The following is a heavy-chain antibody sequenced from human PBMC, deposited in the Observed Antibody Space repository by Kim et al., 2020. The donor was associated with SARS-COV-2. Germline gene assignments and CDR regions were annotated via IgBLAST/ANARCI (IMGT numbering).Heavy chain of an antibody. CDR2: ISSSSSYI. V-gene: IGHV3-21*01. Sequence: GGSLRLSCAASGFTFSSYSMNWVRQAPGKGLEWVSSISSSSSYIYYADSVKGRFTISRDNAKNSLYLQMNSLRAEDTAVYYCARDPKLLYCSGGSCYVGPAFDIWGQGTMVTVSS. D-gene: IGHD2-15*01. J-gene: IGHJ3*02. CDR1: GFTFSSYS. CDR3: ARDPKLLYCSGGSCYVGPAFDI.